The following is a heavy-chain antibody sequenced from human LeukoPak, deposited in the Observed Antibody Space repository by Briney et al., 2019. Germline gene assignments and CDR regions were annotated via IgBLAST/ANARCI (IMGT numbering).Heavy chain of an antibody. CDR2: IRYDGSNK. Sequence: GGSLRLSCAASGFTFSSCGMHWARQAPGKGLEWVAFIRYDGSNKYYADSVKGRFTISRDNAKNTLNLQMNSLRAEDTAVYYCARDLGEYYDTSDNWFDPWGQGTLVTVSS. V-gene: IGHV3-30*02. J-gene: IGHJ5*02. D-gene: IGHD3-22*01. CDR3: ARDLGEYYDTSDNWFDP. CDR1: GFTFSSCG.